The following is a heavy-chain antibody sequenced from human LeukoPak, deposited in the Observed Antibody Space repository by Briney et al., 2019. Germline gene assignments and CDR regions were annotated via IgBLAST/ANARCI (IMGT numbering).Heavy chain of an antibody. V-gene: IGHV1-18*04. D-gene: IGHD6-13*01. CDR1: GYTFTSYG. J-gene: IGHJ4*02. Sequence: ASVKVSCKASGYTFTSYGISWGRQAPGQGLEWMGWICAYNGNINYAQKFQGRVTMTTDTSTSTAYLELRSLRSDDTAVYYCARDLGAAGTLSFFDYWGQGTLVTVSS. CDR3: ARDLGAAGTLSFFDY. CDR2: ICAYNGNI.